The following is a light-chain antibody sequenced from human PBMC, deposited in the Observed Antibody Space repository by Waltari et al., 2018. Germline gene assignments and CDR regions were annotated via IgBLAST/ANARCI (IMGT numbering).Light chain of an antibody. CDR2: VAS. CDR3: QSSDTAPPT. Sequence: DIQMTQSPSSLSASVGDRVNISCRASQGIRSYVAWYQQKPGEAPKPLTYVASTLLSGVPSPFSGSGSGTDFSLTINSLQPEDVGTYYCQSSDTAPPTFGGGTKVEIK. CDR1: QGIRSY. J-gene: IGKJ4*01. V-gene: IGKV1-27*01.